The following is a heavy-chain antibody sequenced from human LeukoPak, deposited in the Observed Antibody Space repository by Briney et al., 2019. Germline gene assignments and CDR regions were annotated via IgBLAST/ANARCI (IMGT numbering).Heavy chain of an antibody. Sequence: SQTLSLTCTVSGGSITNGGYYWSWIRQPAGKGLEWIGRIYTTGSTNYNPSLKSRVTISLDTSKNQFSLKLSSVSAEDTALYYCARERLGGSYYRPVEYWGQGTLVTVSS. CDR2: IYTTGST. J-gene: IGHJ4*02. CDR1: GGSITNGGYY. CDR3: ARERLGGSYYRPVEY. V-gene: IGHV4-61*02. D-gene: IGHD1-26*01.